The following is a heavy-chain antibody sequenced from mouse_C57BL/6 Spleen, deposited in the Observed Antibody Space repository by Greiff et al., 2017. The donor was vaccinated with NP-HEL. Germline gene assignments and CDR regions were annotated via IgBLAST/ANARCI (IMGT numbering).Heavy chain of an antibody. V-gene: IGHV5-17*01. CDR1: GFTFSDYG. J-gene: IGHJ1*03. CDR3: ARKAYYYGSEGYFDV. CDR2: ISSGSSTI. D-gene: IGHD1-1*01. Sequence: DVKLVESGGGLVKPGGSLKLSCAASGFTFSDYGMHWVRQAPEKGLEWVAYISSGSSTIYYADTVKGRFTISRDNAKNTLFLQMTSLRSEDTAMYYCARKAYYYGSEGYFDVWGTGTTVTVSS.